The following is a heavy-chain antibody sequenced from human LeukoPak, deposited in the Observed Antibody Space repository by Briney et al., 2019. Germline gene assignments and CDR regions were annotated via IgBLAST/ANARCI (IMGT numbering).Heavy chain of an antibody. Sequence: AESLRLSCVGSGFAFGTYAMSWVRQAPWMALYWVSSISADGQVTYYADSVEGRFTVSRDNSKSTLYLQLNSLRAEDTATYYCARDPYNTILYRLAHWGQGTLVTVSS. J-gene: IGHJ4*02. V-gene: IGHV3-23*01. CDR1: GFAFGTYA. CDR2: ISADGQVT. D-gene: IGHD3-10*01. CDR3: ARDPYNTILYRLAH.